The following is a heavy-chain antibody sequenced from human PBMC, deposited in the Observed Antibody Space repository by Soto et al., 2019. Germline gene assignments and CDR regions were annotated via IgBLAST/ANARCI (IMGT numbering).Heavy chain of an antibody. CDR3: ARDPRLRYFDWLSSSNWFDP. CDR1: GGSFSGYY. D-gene: IGHD3-9*01. CDR2: INRSGST. Sequence: SETLSLTCAVYGGSFSGYYWSWIRQPPGKGLEWIGEINRSGSTNYNPSLKSRVTISVDTSKNQFSLKLSSVTAADTAVYYCARDPRLRYFDWLSSSNWFDPWGQGTLVTVSS. V-gene: IGHV4-34*01. J-gene: IGHJ5*02.